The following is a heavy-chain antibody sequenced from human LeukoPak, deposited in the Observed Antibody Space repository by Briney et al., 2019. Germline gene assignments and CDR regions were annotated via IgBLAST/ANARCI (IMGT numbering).Heavy chain of an antibody. CDR3: ARGRIAARPYYYYYMDV. J-gene: IGHJ6*03. CDR1: GGSISSYY. CDR2: IYYSGST. D-gene: IGHD6-6*01. Sequence: PSETLSLTCTGSGGSISSYYWSWIRQPPGKGVEWIGYIYYSGSTNYNPSLKSRVTISVDTSKSQFSLKLSSVTAADTAVYYCARGRIAARPYYYYYMDVWGKGTTVTVSS. V-gene: IGHV4-59*01.